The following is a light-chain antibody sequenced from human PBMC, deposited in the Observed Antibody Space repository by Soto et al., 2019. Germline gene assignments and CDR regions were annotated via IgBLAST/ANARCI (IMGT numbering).Light chain of an antibody. CDR1: QSVDSY. CDR3: QQRSNWPGT. Sequence: EIVLTQSPASLSLSPGERATLSCRASQSVDSYLVWYQQKPGQAPRLLISGASNRATGIAARFSGSGSGTDFTLTISSLEPDDFAVYYCQQRSNWPGTFGRGTKVDIK. V-gene: IGKV3-11*01. CDR2: GAS. J-gene: IGKJ1*01.